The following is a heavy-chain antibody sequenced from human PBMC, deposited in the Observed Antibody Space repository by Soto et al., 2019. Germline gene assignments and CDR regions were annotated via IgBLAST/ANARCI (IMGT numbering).Heavy chain of an antibody. V-gene: IGHV1-69*05. CDR2: ISPRFGTA. CDR3: ASGIQLWLRRINNGYSG. D-gene: IGHD5-18*01. J-gene: IGHJ4*02. CDR1: GGTFSTYA. Sequence: QVQLVQSGAEVKKPESSVKVSCKAPGGTFSTYAISWVRQAPGQGLEWMGGISPRFGTANYEQRFQDRVTITTDESTIRAYMELSSPRSEHTAVYFCASGIQLWLRRINNGYSGGGKGTLVTVSS.